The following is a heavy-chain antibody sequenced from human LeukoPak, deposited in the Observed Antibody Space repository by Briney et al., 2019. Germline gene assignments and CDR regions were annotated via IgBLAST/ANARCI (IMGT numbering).Heavy chain of an antibody. CDR1: GFTFSSSW. CDR2: INSDGSIT. Sequence: GGSLRLSCAASGFTFSSSWMHWVRQAPGRGLVWVSRINSDGSITNYADSVKGRFAISRDNVNNTLHLEMSSLRVEDTAVYFCAGDLGSSWGRGTLVIVSS. D-gene: IGHD1-26*01. CDR3: AGDLGSS. V-gene: IGHV3-74*01. J-gene: IGHJ5*02.